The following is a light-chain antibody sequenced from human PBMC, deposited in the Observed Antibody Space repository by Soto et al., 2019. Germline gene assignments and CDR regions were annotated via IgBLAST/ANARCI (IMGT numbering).Light chain of an antibody. J-gene: IGKJ1*01. CDR3: QQYNNWPPWT. Sequence: EIMLTQSPATLSVSLGERATLSCRASQSVSRNLAWYQQKPDQAPRLLIYGASTRATGIPARFSGSGSGTEFTLTISSLQSEDFAVYYCQQYNNWPPWTFGQGTRWIS. CDR1: QSVSRN. CDR2: GAS. V-gene: IGKV3-15*01.